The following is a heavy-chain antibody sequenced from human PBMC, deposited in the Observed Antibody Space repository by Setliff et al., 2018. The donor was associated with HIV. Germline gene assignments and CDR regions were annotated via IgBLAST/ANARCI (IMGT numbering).Heavy chain of an antibody. CDR3: ARGGQWLDGFDY. V-gene: IGHV3-66*02. D-gene: IGHD6-19*01. J-gene: IGHJ4*02. Sequence: GGSLRLSCAASGFTVSSNYMSWVRQAPGKGLEWVSVIYSGGSTYYADSVKGRFTISRDNSKNTLYLQMNSLRPEDTAVYYCARGGQWLDGFDYWGQGTLVTVSS. CDR1: GFTVSSNY. CDR2: IYSGGST.